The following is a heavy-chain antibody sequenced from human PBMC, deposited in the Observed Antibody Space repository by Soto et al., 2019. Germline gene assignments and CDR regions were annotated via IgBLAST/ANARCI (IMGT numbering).Heavy chain of an antibody. CDR1: GFTFSSYG. V-gene: IGHV3-30*18. CDR3: AKGSRRWEPPYYFDY. D-gene: IGHD1-26*01. CDR2: ISYDGSNK. Sequence: QVQLVESGGGVVQPGRSLRLSCAASGFTFSSYGMHWVRQAPGKGLEWVAVISYDGSNKYYADSVKGRFTISRDNSKNTLYLQMNSLRAEDTAVYYCAKGSRRWEPPYYFDYWGQGTLVTVSS. J-gene: IGHJ4*02.